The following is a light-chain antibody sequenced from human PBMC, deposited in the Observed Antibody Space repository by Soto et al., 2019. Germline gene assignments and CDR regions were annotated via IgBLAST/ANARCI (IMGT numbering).Light chain of an antibody. CDR3: QHTYSTPFT. CDR1: QTISNY. J-gene: IGKJ3*01. Sequence: DIQMTQSPSSLSASVGDRVTITCRASQTISNYLNWYQEIPGKPPKLLIYAASNLQSGVPPRFSGSGSRTQFTLTISNLPPEDFATYYCQHTYSTPFTFGPGTNVDI. CDR2: AAS. V-gene: IGKV1-39*01.